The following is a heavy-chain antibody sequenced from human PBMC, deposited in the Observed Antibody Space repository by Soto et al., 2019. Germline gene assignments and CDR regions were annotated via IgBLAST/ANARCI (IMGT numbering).Heavy chain of an antibody. CDR3: ARLPYYYDSSGPYYYDYGMDV. J-gene: IGHJ6*02. V-gene: IGHV4-34*01. CDR2: INHSGST. Sequence: SETLSLTCAVYGGSFSGYYWCWIRQPPGKGLEWIGEINHSGSTNYNPSLKSRVTISVDTSKNQFSLKLSSVTAADTDVYYCARLPYYYDSSGPYYYDYGMDVWGQGTTVTVSS. CDR1: GGSFSGYY. D-gene: IGHD3-22*01.